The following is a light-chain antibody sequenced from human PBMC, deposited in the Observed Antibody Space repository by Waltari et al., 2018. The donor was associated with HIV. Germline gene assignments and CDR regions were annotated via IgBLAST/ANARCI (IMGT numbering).Light chain of an antibody. V-gene: IGLV2-23*02. CDR1: SSDIGNSNL. CDR3: CSYASSGTLVV. CDR2: EVT. Sequence: QSALTQPASVSGSPGQSISISCTEASSDIGNSNLVSWYQHHTGRAPKLLIFEVTKRPSGVSNRFSGSKSGNTASLTISDLQAEDEADYYRCSYASSGTLVVFGGGTRVTVL. J-gene: IGLJ2*01.